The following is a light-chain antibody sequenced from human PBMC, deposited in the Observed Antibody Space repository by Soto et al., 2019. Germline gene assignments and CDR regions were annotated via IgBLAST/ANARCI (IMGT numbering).Light chain of an antibody. J-gene: IGKJ1*01. CDR1: QSISIY. V-gene: IGKV3-20*01. CDR3: QQYDSSRQT. Sequence: EIVLTQSPATLSLSPVETATLSCMASQSISIYLAWYQQKPGQAPRLLIYGASSRATGIPDRFTGSGSGTDFTLTISRLEPEDFAVYYCQQYDSSRQTFGQGTKVDIK. CDR2: GAS.